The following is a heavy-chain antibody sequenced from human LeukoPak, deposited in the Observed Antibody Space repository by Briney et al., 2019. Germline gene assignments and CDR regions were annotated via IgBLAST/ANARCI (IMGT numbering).Heavy chain of an antibody. CDR2: IYYSGST. D-gene: IGHD6-6*01. V-gene: IGHV4-59*08. Sequence: PSETLSLTCTVSGGSIFSYYWSWIRQPPGKGLEWMGYIYYSGSTNYNPSLKSRVTISVDTSKNQFSLKLTSVTAADTAVYYCARSMASEGPTHNWFDPWGQGTLVTVSS. CDR3: ARSMASEGPTHNWFDP. CDR1: GGSIFSYY. J-gene: IGHJ5*02.